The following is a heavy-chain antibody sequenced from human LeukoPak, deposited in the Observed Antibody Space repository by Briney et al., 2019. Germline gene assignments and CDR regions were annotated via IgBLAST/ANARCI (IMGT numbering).Heavy chain of an antibody. Sequence: SETLSLTCTVSGGSISSYYWSWIRQPPGKGLEWIGYIYYSGSTNYNPSLKSRVTISVDTSKNQFSLKPSSVTAADTAVYYCARHDAGDSWFDPWGQGTLVTVSS. CDR3: ARHDAGDSWFDP. J-gene: IGHJ5*02. V-gene: IGHV4-59*08. CDR2: IYYSGST. CDR1: GGSISSYY. D-gene: IGHD7-27*01.